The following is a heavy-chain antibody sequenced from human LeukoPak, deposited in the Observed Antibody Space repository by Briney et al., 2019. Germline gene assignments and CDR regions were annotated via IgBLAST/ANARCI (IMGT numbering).Heavy chain of an antibody. V-gene: IGHV4-39*01. D-gene: IGHD3-22*01. J-gene: IGHJ4*02. Sequence: PSETLSLTCSVSGGSISSSSYYWGWIRQPPGKGLEWIGNMYYSGSTYYNPSLKSRVTISINTSKNQFSLKLSSVTAADTAVYYCASRLVVITAYFDYWGQGTLVTVSS. CDR3: ASRLVVITAYFDY. CDR2: MYYSGST. CDR1: GGSISSSSYY.